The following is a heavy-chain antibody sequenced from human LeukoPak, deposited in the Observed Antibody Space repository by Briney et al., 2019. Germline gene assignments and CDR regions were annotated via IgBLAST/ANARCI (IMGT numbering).Heavy chain of an antibody. V-gene: IGHV4-39*01. D-gene: IGHD3-3*01. J-gene: IGHJ4*02. Sequence: SETLSLTCTVSGGSISSSSYYWGWIRQPPGKGLEWIGSIYYSGSTYYNPSLKSRAIISVDTSKNQFSLKLSSVTAADTAVYYLASNRSPFGDFWSGYRTYYYFDYWGQGTLVTVSS. CDR3: ASNRSPFGDFWSGYRTYYYFDY. CDR2: IYYSGST. CDR1: GGSISSSSYY.